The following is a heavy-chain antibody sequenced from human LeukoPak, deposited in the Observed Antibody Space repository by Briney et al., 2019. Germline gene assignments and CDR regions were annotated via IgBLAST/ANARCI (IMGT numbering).Heavy chain of an antibody. D-gene: IGHD2-2*01. CDR1: GFTFSSFE. Sequence: PGGPLRLSCAASGFTFSSFEMNWVRQAPGKGLEWVSYISSSGSTIYLADSVKGRFTTSRDNAKNSLYLQMNSLRADDTAVYYCARSGYLGPDYWGQGTPVIVSS. CDR2: ISSSGSTI. V-gene: IGHV3-48*03. CDR3: ARSGYLGPDY. J-gene: IGHJ4*02.